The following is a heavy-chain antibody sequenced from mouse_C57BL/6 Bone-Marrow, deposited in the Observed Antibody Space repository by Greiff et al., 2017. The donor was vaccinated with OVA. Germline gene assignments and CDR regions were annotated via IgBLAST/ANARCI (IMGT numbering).Heavy chain of an antibody. J-gene: IGHJ2*01. V-gene: IGHV1-59*01. CDR2: IDPSDSYT. CDR3: ARPLYDYDDY. Sequence: QVQLQQPGAELVRPGTSVKLSCKASGYTFTSYWMHWVKQRPGQGLEWIGVIDPSDSYTNYNQKFKGKATLTVDTSSSTAYMQLSSLTSEDSAVYYCARPLYDYDDYWGQGTTLTVSS. CDR1: GYTFTSYW. D-gene: IGHD2-4*01.